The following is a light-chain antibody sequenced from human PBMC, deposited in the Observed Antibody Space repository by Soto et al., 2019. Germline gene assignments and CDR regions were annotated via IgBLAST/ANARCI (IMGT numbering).Light chain of an antibody. CDR1: QSVVSTY. CDR3: LQYANSPSRGFA. J-gene: IGKJ3*01. CDR2: GTS. Sequence: EIVLTQSPGTLSLSPGERASLSCRASQSVVSTYLAWYQHKPGQAPRLLIYGTSNRATGIPDRFSGSGSGTDFTLTISRLEPEDFAVYYCLQYANSPSRGFAFGPGTKVDSK. V-gene: IGKV3-20*01.